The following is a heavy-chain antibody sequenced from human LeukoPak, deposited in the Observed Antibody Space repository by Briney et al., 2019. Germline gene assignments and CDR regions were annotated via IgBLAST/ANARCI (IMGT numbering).Heavy chain of an antibody. D-gene: IGHD3-22*01. CDR2: ISGSGGST. Sequence: GGSLRLSCAASGFTFSSYATSWVRQAPGKGLEWVSAISGSGGSTYYADSVKGRFTISRDNSKNTLYLQMNSLRAEDTAVYYCAKSSYYDSSGYYREYYFDHWGQGTLVTVSS. J-gene: IGHJ4*02. CDR1: GFTFSSYA. CDR3: AKSSYYDSSGYYREYYFDH. V-gene: IGHV3-23*01.